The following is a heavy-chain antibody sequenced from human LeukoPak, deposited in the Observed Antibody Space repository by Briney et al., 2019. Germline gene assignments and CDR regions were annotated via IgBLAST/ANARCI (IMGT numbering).Heavy chain of an antibody. CDR2: IYSGGST. CDR1: GFTVSSNY. J-gene: IGHJ5*02. D-gene: IGHD2-2*01. V-gene: IGHV3-53*01. Sequence: GGSLRLSCAASGFTVSSNYMSWVRQAPGKGLEWVSVIYSGGSTYYADSVKGRFTISRDNSKNTLYLQMNSLRAEDTAVYYCAKAASPLNRHNWFDPWGQGTLVTVSS. CDR3: AKAASPLNRHNWFDP.